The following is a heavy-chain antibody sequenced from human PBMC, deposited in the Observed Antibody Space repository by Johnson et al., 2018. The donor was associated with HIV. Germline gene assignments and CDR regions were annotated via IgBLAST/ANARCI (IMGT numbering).Heavy chain of an antibody. CDR3: ARPASPGYSGYDDHAFDI. CDR1: GFKFTNYG. D-gene: IGHD5-12*01. CDR2: ISSGGSTT. Sequence: VQLVESGGGLVQPGGSLRLSCAASGFKFTNYGMNWVRQAPGKGLEWVSAISSGGSTTYYADSVQGRFPISRDNFDNTLFLQMNSLGAEDTARYYCARPASPGYSGYDDHAFDIWGQGKMVTVSS. V-gene: IGHV3-23*04. J-gene: IGHJ3*02.